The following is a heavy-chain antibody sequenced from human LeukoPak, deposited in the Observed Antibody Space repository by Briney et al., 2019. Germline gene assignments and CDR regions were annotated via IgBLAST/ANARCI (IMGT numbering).Heavy chain of an antibody. Sequence: ASVKVSCKASGYTFTSYDINWVRQATGQGLEWMGWMNPNSGNTGYAQKFQGRVTITRNTSISTAYMELSSLRSEDTAVYYCARGKTVVVAATRYYYYGMDVWGQGTTVTVSS. J-gene: IGHJ6*02. CDR3: ARGKTVVVAATRYYYYGMDV. CDR1: GYTFTSYD. V-gene: IGHV1-8*03. CDR2: MNPNSGNT. D-gene: IGHD2-15*01.